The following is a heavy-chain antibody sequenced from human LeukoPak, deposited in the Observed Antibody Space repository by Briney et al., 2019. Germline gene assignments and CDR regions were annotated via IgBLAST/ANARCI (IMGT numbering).Heavy chain of an antibody. CDR1: GGSISSGNFY. CDR3: ARGGGSSPSY. D-gene: IGHD6-6*01. Sequence: SQTLSLTCTVSGGSISSGNFYWSWIRQPAGKGLEWIGRIYASGSTTYNPSLESRVTISVDTSKNQFSLNLNSVTAADTAVYYCARGGGSSPSYWGQGTLVTVSS. CDR2: IYASGST. V-gene: IGHV4-61*02. J-gene: IGHJ4*02.